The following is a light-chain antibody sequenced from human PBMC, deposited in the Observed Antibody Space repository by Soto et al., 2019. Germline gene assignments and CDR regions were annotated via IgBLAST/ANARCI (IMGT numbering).Light chain of an antibody. CDR3: QQRHMWPIT. J-gene: IGKJ5*01. Sequence: EIVMTQSPATLSVSPGERATLSCRASQTIDNTLAWYQQKPGQAPRLLIYDAYNRATGIPPRFSGSGSGTDFTLTISSLEPEDSAVYYCQQRHMWPITFGQGTRLEIK. CDR2: DAY. V-gene: IGKV3-11*01. CDR1: QTIDNT.